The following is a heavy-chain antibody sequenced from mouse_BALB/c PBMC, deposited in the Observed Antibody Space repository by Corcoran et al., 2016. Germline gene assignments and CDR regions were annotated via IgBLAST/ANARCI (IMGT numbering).Heavy chain of an antibody. V-gene: IGHV1S136*01. Sequence: EVQLQQSGPELVKPGASVKMSCKASGYTFTSYVMHWVKQKPGQGLEWIGYINPYNDGTKYNEKFKGKATLTSDKSSSTAYMELSSLTSEDSAVYYCARPSTLITRYFDVWGAGTTVTVSS. J-gene: IGHJ1*01. CDR1: GYTFTSYV. CDR3: ARPSTLITRYFDV. CDR2: INPYNDGT. D-gene: IGHD2-4*01.